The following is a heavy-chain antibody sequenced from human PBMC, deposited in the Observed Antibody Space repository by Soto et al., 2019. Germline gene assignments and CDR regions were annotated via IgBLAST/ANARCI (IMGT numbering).Heavy chain of an antibody. CDR3: ARDPEGYYFDY. V-gene: IGHV1-46*01. J-gene: IGHJ4*02. CDR1: GYTFTGYY. Sequence: GASVKVSCKASGYTFTGYYMHWVRQAPGQGLEWMGIINPSGGSTSYAQKFQGRVTMTRDTSTSTVYMELSSLRSEDTAVYYCARDPEGYYFDYWGQGTLVTVSS. CDR2: INPSGGST.